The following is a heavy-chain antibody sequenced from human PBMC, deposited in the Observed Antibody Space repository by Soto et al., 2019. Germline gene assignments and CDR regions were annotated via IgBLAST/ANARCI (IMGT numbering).Heavy chain of an antibody. J-gene: IGHJ4*02. CDR1: GGSISSSSYY. D-gene: IGHD4-4*01. CDR3: ARLTVTTGDFDY. V-gene: IGHV4-39*01. CDR2: IYYSGST. Sequence: PSETLSLTCTVSGGSISSSSYYWGWIRQPPGKGLEWIGSIYYSGSTYYNPSLKSRVTISVDTSKNQFSLKLSSVTAADTAVYYCARLTVTTGDFDYWGQGTLVTVS.